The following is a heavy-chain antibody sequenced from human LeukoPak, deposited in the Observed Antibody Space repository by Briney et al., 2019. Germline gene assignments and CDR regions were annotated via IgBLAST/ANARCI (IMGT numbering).Heavy chain of an antibody. V-gene: IGHV4-34*01. CDR1: GGSFSGYY. CDR2: INHSGST. Sequence: PSETLSLTCAVYGGSFSGYYWSWIRQPPGKGLEWIGEINHSGSTNYNPSLKSRVTISVDTSKNQFSLKLSSVTAADTAVYYCARTYGSGSSPSFFDYWGQGTLVTVSS. J-gene: IGHJ4*02. D-gene: IGHD3-10*01. CDR3: ARTYGSGSSPSFFDY.